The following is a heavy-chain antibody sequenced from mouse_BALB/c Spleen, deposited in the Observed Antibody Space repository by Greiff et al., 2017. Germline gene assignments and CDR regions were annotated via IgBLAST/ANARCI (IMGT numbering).Heavy chain of an antibody. Sequence: VQLQESGAELMKPGASVKISCKATGYTFSSYWIEWVKQRPGHGLEWIGEILPGSGSTNYNEKFKGKATFTADTSSNTAYMQLSSLTSEDSAVYYCARSFSTVVANFDYWGQGTTLTVSS. D-gene: IGHD1-1*01. CDR2: ILPGSGST. V-gene: IGHV1-9*01. CDR1: GYTFSSYW. J-gene: IGHJ2*01. CDR3: ARSFSTVVANFDY.